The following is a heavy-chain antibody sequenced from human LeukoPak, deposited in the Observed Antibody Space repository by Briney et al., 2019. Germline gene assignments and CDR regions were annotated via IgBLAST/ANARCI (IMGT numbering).Heavy chain of an antibody. CDR3: ASPPRLGGWYYFDY. J-gene: IGHJ4*02. CDR2: ISSSGSTI. V-gene: IGHV3-48*03. CDR1: GFTFSSYE. Sequence: PGGSLRLSCAASGFTFSSYEMNWVRQAPGKGLEWVSYISSSGSTIYYADSVKGRFTISRDNAKNSLYLQMNSLRAEDTAVYYCASPPRLGGWYYFDYWGQGTLVTVSS. D-gene: IGHD6-19*01.